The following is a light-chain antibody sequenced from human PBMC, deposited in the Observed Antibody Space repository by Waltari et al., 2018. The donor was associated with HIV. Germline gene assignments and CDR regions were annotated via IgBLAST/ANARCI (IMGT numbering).Light chain of an antibody. V-gene: IGKV2-28*01. J-gene: IGKJ3*01. CDR1: ESLCFSSGYYY. CDR3: MQTLQSVFT. CDR2: LGS. Sequence: IVMTQSPVSLPVTPGEPASISCRSSESLCFSSGYYYFNWYLQRPGQSPQLLIYLGSSRASGVPDRFSCSGSGTDFTLKISRVEAEDVGIYYCMQTLQSVFTFGPGTRVEIK.